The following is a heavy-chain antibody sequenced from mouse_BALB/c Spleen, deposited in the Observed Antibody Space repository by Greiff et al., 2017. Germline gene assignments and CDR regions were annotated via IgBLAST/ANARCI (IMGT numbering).Heavy chain of an antibody. D-gene: IGHD2-4*01. CDR2: IYPGNVNT. CDR3: ARGEDYDRRGYAMDY. J-gene: IGHJ4*01. Sequence: VQLQQSGPELVKPGPSVRISCKASGYSFTSYYIHWVKQRPGQGLEWIGWIYPGNVNTKYNEKFKGKATLTADKSSSTAYMQLSSLTSEDSAVYYCARGEDYDRRGYAMDYWGQGTSVTVSS. CDR1: GYSFTSYY. V-gene: IGHV1S56*01.